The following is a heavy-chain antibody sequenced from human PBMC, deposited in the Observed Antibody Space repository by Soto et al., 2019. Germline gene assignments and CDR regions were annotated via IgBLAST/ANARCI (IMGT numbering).Heavy chain of an antibody. CDR1: GFSFGSYA. D-gene: IGHD3-3*01. V-gene: IGHV3-23*01. Sequence: GGSMRLSCSTSGFSFGSYALSWVRQAPGKGLEWVSTISGSDGKTFYADSVKGRFSISRDTSQSTLYLQMNSLRADDTAMYYCAPRSDCEYWGQGT. CDR3: APRSDCEY. J-gene: IGHJ4*02. CDR2: ISGSDGKT.